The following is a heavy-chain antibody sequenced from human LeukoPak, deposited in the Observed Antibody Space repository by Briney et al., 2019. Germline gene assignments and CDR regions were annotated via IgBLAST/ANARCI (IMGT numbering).Heavy chain of an antibody. CDR3: ARGGSGSLRYYYYMDV. CDR2: IYHSGRT. V-gene: IGHV4-38-2*02. D-gene: IGHD3-10*01. Sequence: SETLSLTCTVSGYSISSGYYWGWIRQPPGKGLEWIGSIYHSGRTFYNPSLKSRVTISVDTSKNQFSLKLTSVTAADTAVYYCARGGSGSLRYYYYMDVWGKGTTVTVSS. CDR1: GYSISSGYY. J-gene: IGHJ6*03.